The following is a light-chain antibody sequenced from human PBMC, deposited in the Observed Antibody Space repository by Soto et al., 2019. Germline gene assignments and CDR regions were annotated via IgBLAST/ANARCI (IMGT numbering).Light chain of an antibody. CDR3: QQYGSPWT. CDR2: GAS. J-gene: IGKJ1*01. V-gene: IGKV3-20*01. Sequence: EIVVTQSPCTLSLSPGERATLSCRASQSVSSSYLAWYQQKPGQAPRLLIYGASSRATGIPDRFSGSGSGTDFTLTISRLEPEDFAVYYCQQYGSPWTFGQGTKVDIK. CDR1: QSVSSSY.